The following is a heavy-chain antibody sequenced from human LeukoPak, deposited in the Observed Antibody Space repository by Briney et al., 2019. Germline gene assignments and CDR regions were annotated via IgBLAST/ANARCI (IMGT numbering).Heavy chain of an antibody. CDR1: GFTFRNYA. J-gene: IGHJ4*02. Sequence: GGSLRLSCAASGFTFRNYAMIWVRQAPGKGLEWVSGISGNGDSTYYADSVKGRFTISRDNSKNTLYLQMNSLRAEDTAVYYCVRALYSSDWYAYKYWGQGTLVTVSS. V-gene: IGHV3-23*01. CDR2: ISGNGDST. D-gene: IGHD6-19*01. CDR3: VRALYSSDWYAYKY.